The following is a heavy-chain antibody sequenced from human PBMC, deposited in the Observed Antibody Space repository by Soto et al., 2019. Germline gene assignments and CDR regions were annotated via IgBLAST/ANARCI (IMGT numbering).Heavy chain of an antibody. CDR3: AVRYGSGSLKF. D-gene: IGHD3-10*01. CDR1: GGTFSSYT. CDR2: IIPILGIA. V-gene: IGHV1-69*02. Sequence: QVQLVQSGAEVKKPGSSVKVSCKASGGTFSSYTITWVRQAPGQGLEWMGRIIPILGIANYAQKSQGRVTITADKSTSTAYMELSSLRSEDTAVYYCAVRYGSGSLKFWGQGTLVTVSS. J-gene: IGHJ4*02.